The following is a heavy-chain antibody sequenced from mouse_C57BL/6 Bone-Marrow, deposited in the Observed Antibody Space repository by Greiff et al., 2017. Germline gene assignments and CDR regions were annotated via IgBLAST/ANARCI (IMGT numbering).Heavy chain of an antibody. Sequence: EVKLMESGPELVKPGASVKIPCKASGYTFTDYNMDWVKQSHGKSLEWIGDINPNNGGTTYNQKFKGKATLTVDKSSSTAYMELRSLTSEDTAVYYCARGGYYYAMDYWGQGTSVTVSS. D-gene: IGHD3-1*01. CDR3: ARGGYYYAMDY. CDR2: INPNNGGT. J-gene: IGHJ4*01. V-gene: IGHV1-18*01. CDR1: GYTFTDYN.